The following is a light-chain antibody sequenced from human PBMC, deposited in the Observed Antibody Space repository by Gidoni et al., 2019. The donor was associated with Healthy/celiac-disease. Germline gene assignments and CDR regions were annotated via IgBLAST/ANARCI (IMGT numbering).Light chain of an antibody. J-gene: IGLJ2*01. CDR3: SSYTSSSTLYVV. Sequence: QSALTQPASVSGSPGQSITSSCTGTSSDVGGYNYVSWYQQHPGKAPNLMIYEVSNRPSGVSNRFSGSKSGNTASLTISGLQAEDEADYYCSSYTSSSTLYVVFGGGTKLTVL. CDR1: SSDVGGYNY. V-gene: IGLV2-14*01. CDR2: EVS.